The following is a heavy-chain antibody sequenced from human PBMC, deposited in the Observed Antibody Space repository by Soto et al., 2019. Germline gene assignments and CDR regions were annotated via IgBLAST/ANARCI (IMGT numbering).Heavy chain of an antibody. Sequence: TLSLTCTVSGGSISSGGYYWSGIRQHPGKGLEWIGYIYYSGSTYYNPSLKSRVTISVDTSKNQFSLKLSSVTAADTAVYFFVGGGPYGMDVWGQGTTVTVSS. CDR1: GGSISSGGYY. CDR3: VGGGPYGMDV. D-gene: IGHD3-16*01. CDR2: IYYSGST. V-gene: IGHV4-31*03. J-gene: IGHJ6*02.